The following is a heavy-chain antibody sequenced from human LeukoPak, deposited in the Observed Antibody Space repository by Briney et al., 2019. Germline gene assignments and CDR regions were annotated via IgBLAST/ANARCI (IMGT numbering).Heavy chain of an antibody. V-gene: IGHV3-53*01. J-gene: IGHJ6*02. CDR3: ARDLELPNYYYYYGMDV. CDR2: IYSGGST. CDR1: GFTVSSNY. Sequence: GGSLRLSCAASGFTVSSNYMSWVRQAPGKGLEWVSVIYSGGSTYYADSVKGRFTISRDNSKNTLYLQMNSLRAEDTAVYHCARDLELPNYYYYYGMDVWGQGTTVTVSS. D-gene: IGHD1-7*01.